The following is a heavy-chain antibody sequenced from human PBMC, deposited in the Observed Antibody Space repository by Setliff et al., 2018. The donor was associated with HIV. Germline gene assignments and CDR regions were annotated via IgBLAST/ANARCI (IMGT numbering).Heavy chain of an antibody. J-gene: IGHJ5*02. D-gene: IGHD3-22*01. CDR3: ASRVYYYDSSGYLREEGFDP. CDR1: GGSITRAPYY. V-gene: IGHV4-39*01. CDR2: IHHSGTA. Sequence: SETLSLTCTVSGGSITRAPYYWGWIRQPPGKGLEWIGSIHHSGTAYDNPSLKSRVTVSLDTSRNQFSLRLTSVTAADTAVSYCASRVYYYDSSGYLREEGFDPWGQGTLVTVSS.